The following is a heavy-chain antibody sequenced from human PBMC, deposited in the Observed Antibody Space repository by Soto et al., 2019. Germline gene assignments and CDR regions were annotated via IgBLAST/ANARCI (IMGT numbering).Heavy chain of an antibody. Sequence: GGSLRLSCGASGFTFISYSMSWFRQAPGKGLEWVSGFRAGGDDGTTYYADSVKGRFTISRDNSKNTLFLQMNSLRAEDTAIYYCAKKVNSGSGSQYFDYFGQGTLVTVSS. D-gene: IGHD3-10*01. CDR2: FRAGGDDGTT. V-gene: IGHV3-23*01. CDR3: AKKVNSGSGSQYFDY. CDR1: GFTFISYS. J-gene: IGHJ4*02.